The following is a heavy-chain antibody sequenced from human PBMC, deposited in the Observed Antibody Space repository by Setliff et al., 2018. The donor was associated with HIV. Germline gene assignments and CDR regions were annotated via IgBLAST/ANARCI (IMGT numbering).Heavy chain of an antibody. V-gene: IGHV1-3*01. CDR3: GWNGCSGDSYFCDLDS. J-gene: IGHJ4*02. CDR1: GYTFTNNV. Sequence: ASVKVSCKASGYTFTNNVIHWVRLAPGQRLEWMGWIKPASGDTQYSQKFQGRVTITRDTSASKVYMEVSRLKSEDTAVYFCGWNGCSGDSYFCDLDSWGQGTLVTVSS. D-gene: IGHD2-21*02. CDR2: IKPASGDT.